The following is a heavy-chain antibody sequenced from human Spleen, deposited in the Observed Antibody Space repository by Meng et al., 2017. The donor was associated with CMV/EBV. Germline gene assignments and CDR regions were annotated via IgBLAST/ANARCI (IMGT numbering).Heavy chain of an antibody. CDR1: GFSFSSYW. CDR3: AKASYYDSSGYFDY. CDR2: IKQDGSEK. Sequence: GESLKISCAASGFSFSSYWMSWVRQAPGKGLEWVANIKQDGSEKYYVDSVKGRFTITRDNAKNSLYLQMNSLRAEDTALYYCAKASYYDSSGYFDYWGQGTLVTVSS. D-gene: IGHD3-22*01. J-gene: IGHJ4*02. V-gene: IGHV3-7*03.